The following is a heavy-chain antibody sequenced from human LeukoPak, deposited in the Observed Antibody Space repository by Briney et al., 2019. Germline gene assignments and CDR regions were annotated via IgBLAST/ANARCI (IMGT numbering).Heavy chain of an antibody. Sequence: ASVKVSCKAFGYTFTSNYMHWVRQAPGQGPEWMGVISPSGGSTTYAQKFQGRVTLTRDMSTSTDYLELSSLRSDDTAVYYCARVDAAYYDILTGYYIPWFDPWGQGTLVTVSS. D-gene: IGHD3-9*01. V-gene: IGHV1-46*01. CDR3: ARVDAAYYDILTGYYIPWFDP. CDR1: GYTFTSNY. J-gene: IGHJ5*02. CDR2: ISPSGGST.